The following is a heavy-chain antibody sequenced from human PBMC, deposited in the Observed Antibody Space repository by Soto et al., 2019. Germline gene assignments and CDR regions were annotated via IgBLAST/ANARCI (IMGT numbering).Heavy chain of an antibody. D-gene: IGHD2-15*01. CDR2: ISSDVVNY. Sequence: QVQLVESGGGVVQPGRSLRLSCAASGFTFSSFAMHWVRQAPGKGLEWLAVISSDVVNYYYAESVKGRITISRDNSKNTLYLQMNSRTNEDTAVYYCARGGAWTPEGLGYWGQGTLVTVSS. CDR3: ARGGAWTPEGLGY. CDR1: GFTFSSFA. J-gene: IGHJ4*02. V-gene: IGHV3-30-3*01.